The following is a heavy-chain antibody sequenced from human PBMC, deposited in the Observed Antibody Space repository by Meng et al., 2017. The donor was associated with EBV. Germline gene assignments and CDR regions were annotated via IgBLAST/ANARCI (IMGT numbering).Heavy chain of an antibody. J-gene: IGHJ5*02. V-gene: IGHV4-39*01. D-gene: IGHD6-19*01. CDR1: GDSISSFYY. CDR3: ARPFPSWQSPRLDPFGA. CDR2: VHYTGST. Sequence: QLQESGPGQVKPSETRSLTCTVSGDSISSFYYWGWIRQPPGRGLEWIGSVHYTGSTYYSPSLKSRVTVSVDTSKNQFSLRLTSVTAADTAVYYCARPFPSWQSPRLDPFGAWGQGTLVTVSS.